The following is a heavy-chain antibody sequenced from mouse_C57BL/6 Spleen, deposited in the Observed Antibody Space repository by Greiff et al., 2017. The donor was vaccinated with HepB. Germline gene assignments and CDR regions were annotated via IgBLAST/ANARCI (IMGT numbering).Heavy chain of an antibody. CDR1: GFTFSDYG. Sequence: EVQGVESGGGLVKPGGSLKLSCAASGFTFSDYGMHWVRQAPEKGLEWVAYISSGSSTIYYADTVKGRFTISRDNAKNTLFLQMTSLRSEDTAMYYCAREGIYYGNYSYAMDYWGQGTSVTVSS. J-gene: IGHJ4*01. CDR3: AREGIYYGNYSYAMDY. D-gene: IGHD2-1*01. V-gene: IGHV5-17*01. CDR2: ISSGSSTI.